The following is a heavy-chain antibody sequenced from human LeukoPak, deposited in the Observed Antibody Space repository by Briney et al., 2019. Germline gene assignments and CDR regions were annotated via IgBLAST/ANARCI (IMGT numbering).Heavy chain of an antibody. CDR3: AREAAAANFDY. J-gene: IGHJ4*02. D-gene: IGHD6-13*01. Sequence: PGGSLRPSCAASGFTFSSYPMHWVRQAPGKGLEWVAVISYDGSNEYYADSVKGRFTISRDNSKNTLYLQMNSLRAEDTAVYYCAREAAAANFDYWGQGTLVTVSS. CDR1: GFTFSSYP. V-gene: IGHV3-30*04. CDR2: ISYDGSNE.